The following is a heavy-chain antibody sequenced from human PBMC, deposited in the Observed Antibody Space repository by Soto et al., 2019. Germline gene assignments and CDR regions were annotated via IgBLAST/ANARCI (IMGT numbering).Heavy chain of an antibody. CDR2: IYYSGST. Sequence: SETLSLTCTVSGGSISSYYWSWIRQPPGKGLEWIGYIYYSGSTNYYPSLKSRVTISVDTSKNQFSLKLSSVTAADTAVYYCARVYCSGGSCYSHFDYWGQGTLVTVSS. D-gene: IGHD2-15*01. CDR3: ARVYCSGGSCYSHFDY. V-gene: IGHV4-59*01. CDR1: GGSISSYY. J-gene: IGHJ4*02.